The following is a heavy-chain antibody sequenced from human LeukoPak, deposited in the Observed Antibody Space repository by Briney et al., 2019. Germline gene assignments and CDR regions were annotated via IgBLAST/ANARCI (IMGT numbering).Heavy chain of an antibody. CDR2: SGGA. V-gene: IGHV4-4*09. CDR3: AVYFGGQGGRGN. J-gene: IGHJ4*02. CDR1: GGSISNHH. D-gene: IGHD4-23*01. Sequence: SETLSLTCIVSGGSISNHHWSWIRQPPGKGLGWIGNSGGADHNPSLRSRVTVSVDTSKNQFSLKLTSVTAADTAVYFCAVYFGGQGGRGNWGQGTQVTVSS.